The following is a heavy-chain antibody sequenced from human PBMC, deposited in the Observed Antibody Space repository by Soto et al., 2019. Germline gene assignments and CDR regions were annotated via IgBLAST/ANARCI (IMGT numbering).Heavy chain of an antibody. D-gene: IGHD6-13*01. CDR2: IIPIFGTA. CDR1: GGTFSSYA. J-gene: IGHJ6*02. V-gene: IGHV1-69*13. CDR3: ARTRGSRNYYGMDV. Sequence: SVKVSCKASGGTFSSYAISWVRQAPGQGLEWMGGIIPIFGTANYAQKFQGRVTITADESTSTAYMELSSLRSEDTAVYFCARTRGSRNYYGMDVWGQGTTVTVSS.